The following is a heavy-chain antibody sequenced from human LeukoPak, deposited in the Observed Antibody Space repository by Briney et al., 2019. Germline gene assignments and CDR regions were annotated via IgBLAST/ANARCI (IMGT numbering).Heavy chain of an antibody. D-gene: IGHD3-3*01. CDR1: GYTFTGYY. Sequence: ASVKVSCKASGYTFTGYYMHWVRQAPGQGLEWMGWINPNSGGTNYAQKFQGRVTMTRDTSISTAYMELSRLRSDDTAVYYCARDFGTIFGVVSNWFDPWGQGTLVTVPS. J-gene: IGHJ5*02. CDR3: ARDFGTIFGVVSNWFDP. CDR2: INPNSGGT. V-gene: IGHV1-2*02.